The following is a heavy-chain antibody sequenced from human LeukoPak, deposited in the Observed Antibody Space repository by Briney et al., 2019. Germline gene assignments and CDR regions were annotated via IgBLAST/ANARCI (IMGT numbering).Heavy chain of an antibody. Sequence: PGRSLRLSCAASGFTFGSYGMHWVRQAPGKGLEWVAVIWYDGSNKYYADSVKGRFTISRDNSKNTLYLQMNSLRAEDTAVYYCARAPVEQLMETLLDYWGQGTLVTVSS. J-gene: IGHJ4*02. V-gene: IGHV3-33*01. CDR3: ARAPVEQLMETLLDY. CDR2: IWYDGSNK. CDR1: GFTFGSYG. D-gene: IGHD6-6*01.